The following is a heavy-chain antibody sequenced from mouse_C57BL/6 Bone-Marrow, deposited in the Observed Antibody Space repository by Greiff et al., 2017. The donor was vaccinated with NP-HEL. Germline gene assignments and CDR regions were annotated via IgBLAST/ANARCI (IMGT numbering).Heavy chain of an antibody. V-gene: IGHV5-6*01. Sequence: EVQRVESGGDLVKPGGSLKLSCAASGFTFSSYGMSWVRQTPDKRLEWVATISSGGSYTYYPDSVKGRFTISRDNAKNTLYLQMSSLKSEDTAMYYCARHNWDGYAMDYWGQGTSVTVSS. D-gene: IGHD4-1*01. CDR2: ISSGGSYT. CDR1: GFTFSSYG. CDR3: ARHNWDGYAMDY. J-gene: IGHJ4*01.